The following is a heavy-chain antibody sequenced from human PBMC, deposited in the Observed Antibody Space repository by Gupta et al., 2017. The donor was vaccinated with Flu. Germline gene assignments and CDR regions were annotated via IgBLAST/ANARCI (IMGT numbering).Heavy chain of an antibody. CDR3: AKSSGDQWLIDY. V-gene: IGHV3-23*01. D-gene: IGHD3-10*01. J-gene: IGHJ4*02. Sequence: VRQPRGKGLEWVSAISGSGNNTYYADSVKGRFTISRDNSKNTLFLQMNNLRGEDTAMYYCAKSSGDQWLIDYWGQGTQATVSS. CDR2: ISGSGNNT.